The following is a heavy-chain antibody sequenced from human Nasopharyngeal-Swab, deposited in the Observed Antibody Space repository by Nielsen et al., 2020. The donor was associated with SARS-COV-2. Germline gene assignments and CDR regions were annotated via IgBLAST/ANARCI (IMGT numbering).Heavy chain of an antibody. CDR3: AKDRAYYYGSGSYWFDAFDI. J-gene: IGHJ3*02. D-gene: IGHD3-10*01. CDR1: GFTFDDYA. CDR2: ISWNSGSI. Sequence: SLKISCAASGFTFDDYAMHWVRQAPGKGLEWVSGISWNSGSIGYADSVKGRFTISRDNAKNSLYLQMNSLRAEDTALYYCAKDRAYYYGSGSYWFDAFDIWGQGTMATVSS. V-gene: IGHV3-9*01.